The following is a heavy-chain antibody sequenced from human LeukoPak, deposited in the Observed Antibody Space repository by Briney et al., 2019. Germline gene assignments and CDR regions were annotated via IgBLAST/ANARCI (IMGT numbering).Heavy chain of an antibody. CDR3: AKRGSYYYYMDV. V-gene: IGHV3-30*02. CDR1: GFNFRAYW. D-gene: IGHD3-10*01. Sequence: PGGSLRLSCTTSGFNFRAYWMAWVRQAPGKGLEWVAFIRFDGSNENYADSVKGRFTISRDTSKNTLYLQMNSLRAEDTAVYYCAKRGSYYYYMDVWGKGTTVTVSS. CDR2: IRFDGSNE. J-gene: IGHJ6*03.